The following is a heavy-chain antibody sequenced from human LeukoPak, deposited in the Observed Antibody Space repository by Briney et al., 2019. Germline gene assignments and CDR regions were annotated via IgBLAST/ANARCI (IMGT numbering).Heavy chain of an antibody. CDR1: GGTFSSYA. D-gene: IGHD3-22*01. Sequence: PGASVKVSCKASGGTFSSYAISWVRQAPGQGLEWMGRIIPIPGIANYAQKFQGRVTITADKSTSTAYMELSSLRSEDTAVYYCTSNVPDYYDSSGYYAFDIWGQGTMVTVSS. CDR2: IIPIPGIA. V-gene: IGHV1-69*04. CDR3: TSNVPDYYDSSGYYAFDI. J-gene: IGHJ3*02.